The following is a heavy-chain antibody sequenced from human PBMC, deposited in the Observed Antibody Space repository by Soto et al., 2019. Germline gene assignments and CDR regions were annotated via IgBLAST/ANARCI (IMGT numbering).Heavy chain of an antibody. CDR1: GGSISSYY. CDR3: ARRYGGTLDD. CDR2: IYYSGSN. D-gene: IGHD4-17*01. V-gene: IGHV4-59*08. J-gene: IGHJ4*02. Sequence: QVQLQESGPGLVKPSETLSLTCTVSGGSISSYYWSWIRQPPGKGLEWIGYIYYSGSNNYNPSLKSRVTISVDASKNRLSLKLSSVTAADTAVYYFARRYGGTLDDWGQGSLVTVSS.